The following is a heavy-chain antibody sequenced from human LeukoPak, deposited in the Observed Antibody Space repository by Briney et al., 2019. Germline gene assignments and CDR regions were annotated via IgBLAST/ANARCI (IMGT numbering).Heavy chain of an antibody. CDR3: ARDRLLEDRDYAYYYYMDV. CDR2: ISSSSSYI. D-gene: IGHD1-1*01. J-gene: IGHJ6*03. Sequence: PGGSLRLSCAASGFTFSSYSMNWVRQAPGKGLEWVSSISSSSSYIYYADSVKGRFTISRNNAKSSLYLQMNSLRDEDTAVYYCARDRLLEDRDYAYYYYMDVWGKGTTVTVSS. CDR1: GFTFSSYS. V-gene: IGHV3-21*01.